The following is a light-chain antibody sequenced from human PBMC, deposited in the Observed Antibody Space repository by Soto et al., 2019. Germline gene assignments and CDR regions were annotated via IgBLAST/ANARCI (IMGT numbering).Light chain of an antibody. V-gene: IGKV1-5*03. Sequence: DIPMTQSPSTLSASVGDRVTITCRASQSIGSSLAWYQQKPGKAPKLLIYRASTLEDGVPSRFSGSGSGAEFSLPITSLQPDDFATYYCQQYTGYSPYTFGQGTKLEI. CDR3: QQYTGYSPYT. CDR2: RAS. J-gene: IGKJ2*01. CDR1: QSIGSS.